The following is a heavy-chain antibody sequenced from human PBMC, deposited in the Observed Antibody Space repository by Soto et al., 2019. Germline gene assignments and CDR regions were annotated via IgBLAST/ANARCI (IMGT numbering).Heavy chain of an antibody. D-gene: IGHD1-1*01. Sequence: QLQLQESGPGLVKPSETLSLTCTVSGGSISSSSYYWGWIRQPPGKGLEWIGSIYYSGSTYYTPSLKSRVTISVDTSKNQFSLKLSSVTAADTAVYYCARHVLQLERRKIDYGMDVWGQGTTVTVSS. CDR1: GGSISSSSYY. CDR2: IYYSGST. CDR3: ARHVLQLERRKIDYGMDV. J-gene: IGHJ6*02. V-gene: IGHV4-39*01.